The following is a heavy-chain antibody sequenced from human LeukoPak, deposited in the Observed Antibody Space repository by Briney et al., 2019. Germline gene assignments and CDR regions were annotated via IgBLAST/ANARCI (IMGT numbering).Heavy chain of an antibody. J-gene: IGHJ4*02. V-gene: IGHV3-30*18. Sequence: GGSLRLSCAASGFTFSSYGMHWVRQAPGKGLESVAAISNDGSNKYYAESVNGRFTISRDNSKNTLYLLVNTLRGDDTAVYYCAKEMGSRSSLFYFDYWGQGTLLTVSS. CDR2: ISNDGSNK. CDR1: GFTFSSYG. D-gene: IGHD3-10*01. CDR3: AKEMGSRSSLFYFDY.